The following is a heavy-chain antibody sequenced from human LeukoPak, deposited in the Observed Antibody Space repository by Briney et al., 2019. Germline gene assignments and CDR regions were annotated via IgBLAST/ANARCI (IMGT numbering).Heavy chain of an antibody. CDR3: ARYRYNFDY. Sequence: SETLSLTCTVSGGSISSSSYYWGWIRQPPGKGLEGIGYIYYSGSTNYNPSLKSRVTISVDTSKNQFSLKLSSVTAADTAVYYCARYRYNFDYWGQGTLVTVSS. V-gene: IGHV4-61*05. CDR1: GGSISSSSYY. J-gene: IGHJ4*02. CDR2: IYYSGST. D-gene: IGHD1-14*01.